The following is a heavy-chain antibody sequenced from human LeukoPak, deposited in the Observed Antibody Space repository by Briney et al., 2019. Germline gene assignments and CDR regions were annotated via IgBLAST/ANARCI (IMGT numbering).Heavy chain of an antibody. Sequence: SETLSLTCTVSGGSIGSSSYYWGWIRQPPGKGLEWIGSIYYSGSTYYNPSLKSRVIISVDTSKNQFSLKLSSVTAADTAVYYCARSYDSSGFYGMDVWGQGTTVTVSS. D-gene: IGHD3-22*01. CDR1: GGSIGSSSYY. CDR2: IYYSGST. J-gene: IGHJ6*02. CDR3: ARSYDSSGFYGMDV. V-gene: IGHV4-39*01.